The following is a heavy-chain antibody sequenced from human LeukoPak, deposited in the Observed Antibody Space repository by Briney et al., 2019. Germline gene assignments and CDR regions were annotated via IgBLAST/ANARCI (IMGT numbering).Heavy chain of an antibody. J-gene: IGHJ4*02. V-gene: IGHV4-31*03. CDR1: GGSISSGGYY. CDR2: IYYSGST. Sequence: SETLSLTCTVSGGSISSGGYYWSWIRQHPGKGLEWIGYIYYSGSTYYNPSLKSRVTISVDTSKNQFSLKLGSVTAADTAVYYCARDRSGYPDYWGQGTLVTVSS. CDR3: ARDRSGYPDY. D-gene: IGHD5-12*01.